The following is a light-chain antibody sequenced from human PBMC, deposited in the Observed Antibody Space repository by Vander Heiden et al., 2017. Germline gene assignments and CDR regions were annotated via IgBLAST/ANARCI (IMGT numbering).Light chain of an antibody. CDR2: YGS. J-gene: IGLJ1*01. CDR1: SSDVGGYNY. CDR3: ISYTSSNSYV. V-gene: IGLV2-14*03. Sequence: QSALTPPASVSGSPGQSITISCPGPSSDVGGYNYVSWYRQHPGKAPKLMIFYGSDRPAGIANRFSGSKSGNTASPTISGPQDEDEADYYCISYTSSNSYVFGTGTKVTVL.